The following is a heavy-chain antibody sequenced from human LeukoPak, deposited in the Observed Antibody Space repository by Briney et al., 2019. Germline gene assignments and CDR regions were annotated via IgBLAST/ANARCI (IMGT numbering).Heavy chain of an antibody. V-gene: IGHV4-38-2*01. CDR1: GYSISSGYY. CDR3: ARGHVLRYFDWLLGDAFDI. CDR2: INHSGST. D-gene: IGHD3-9*01. J-gene: IGHJ3*02. Sequence: SETLSLTCAVSGYSISSGYYWGWIRQPPGRGLEWIGEINHSGSTNYNPSLKSRVTISVDTSKNQFSLKLSSVTAADTAVYYCARGHVLRYFDWLLGDAFDIWGQGTMVTVSS.